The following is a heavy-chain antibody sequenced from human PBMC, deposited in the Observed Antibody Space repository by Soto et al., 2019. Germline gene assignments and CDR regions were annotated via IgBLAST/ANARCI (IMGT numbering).Heavy chain of an antibody. V-gene: IGHV3-23*01. CDR1: GFTFSSYA. Sequence: EVQLLESGGGLVQPGGSLRLSCVASGFTFSSYAMNWVRQAPGKGLEWVSTISGSGDSTYYADSVKGRFTISRDNSKNTLYLQMNSLRAEDTAVYYCAKRGSGTYYIDWGQGTLVTVSS. J-gene: IGHJ4*02. CDR2: ISGSGDST. D-gene: IGHD1-26*01. CDR3: AKRGSGTYYID.